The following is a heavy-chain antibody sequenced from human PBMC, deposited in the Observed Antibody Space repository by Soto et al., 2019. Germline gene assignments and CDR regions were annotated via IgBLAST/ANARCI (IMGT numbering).Heavy chain of an antibody. V-gene: IGHV4-31*03. CDR2: GPSTGHT. D-gene: IGHD5-12*01. J-gene: IGHJ4*02. CDR1: GDSINTFSYF. CDR3: ARRGTYSFEY. Sequence: QVQLRESGPGLVEPSQTLSLTCTASGDSINTFSYFWSWIRQHPQKGLEWIGYGPSTGHTYCTPSLESRAPISIDTSENKFSLDLDSLTAAVTAVYYCARRGTYSFEYLGQGIRVTVSS.